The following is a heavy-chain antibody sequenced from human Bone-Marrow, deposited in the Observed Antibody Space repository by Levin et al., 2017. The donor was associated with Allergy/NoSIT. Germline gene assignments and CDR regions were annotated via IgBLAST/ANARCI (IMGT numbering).Heavy chain of an antibody. J-gene: IGHJ4*02. CDR2: IIPIFGTA. D-gene: IGHD3-10*01. Sequence: GGSLRLSCKTSGGTLSSYAISWVRQAPGQGLEWMGGIIPIFGTADSAQKFQGRVTISADESTSTLYMELSSLRSDDTAVFYCAGDRLGEYYYLTDWGQGTLVTVSS. CDR3: AGDRLGEYYYLTD. V-gene: IGHV1-69*01. CDR1: GGTLSSYA.